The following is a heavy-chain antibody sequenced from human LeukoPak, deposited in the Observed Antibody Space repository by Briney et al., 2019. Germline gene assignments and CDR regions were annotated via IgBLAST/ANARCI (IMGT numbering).Heavy chain of an antibody. D-gene: IGHD3-22*01. Sequence: GASVKVSCKASGYTFIDYGISWVRQAPGQGLEWMGWISIYNGNTNYAQKLQGRVAMTTEPSTSTAYMELRSLRSDDTAVYYCARDCDRSGYYCYWGQGTLVTVSS. CDR1: GYTFIDYG. V-gene: IGHV1-18*01. CDR3: ARDCDRSGYYCY. CDR2: ISIYNGNT. J-gene: IGHJ4*02.